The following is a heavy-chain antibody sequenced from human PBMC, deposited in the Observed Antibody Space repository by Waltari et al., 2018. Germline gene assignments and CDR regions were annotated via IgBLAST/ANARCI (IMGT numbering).Heavy chain of an antibody. CDR2: INQDGSEK. Sequence: EVQLVESGGGLVQPGGSLRLCCAAHGFPASNNWMTWVRQAPGKGLEWVANINQDGSEKYSVESVKGRFTISRDNAKNSLYLQLNSLRADDTAVYYCTRGGDDSSWYWRNWGQGTLVTVSS. D-gene: IGHD6-13*01. J-gene: IGHJ4*02. CDR3: TRGGDDSSWYWRN. CDR1: GFPASNNW. V-gene: IGHV3-7*01.